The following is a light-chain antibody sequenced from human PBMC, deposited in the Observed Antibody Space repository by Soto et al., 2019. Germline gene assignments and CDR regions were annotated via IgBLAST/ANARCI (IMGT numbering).Light chain of an antibody. CDR3: NSYRSSNNLEGV. CDR2: EVS. V-gene: IGLV2-14*01. Sequence: QSALTQPASVSGSPGQSITVSCTGTDTDIGGADYVSWYQQHPGKAPKLIIYEVSHRPSGISSRFSGSKSGTTASLTISRLQTEDEATYYCNSYRSSNNLEGVFGGGTKLTVL. CDR1: DTDIGGADY. J-gene: IGLJ3*02.